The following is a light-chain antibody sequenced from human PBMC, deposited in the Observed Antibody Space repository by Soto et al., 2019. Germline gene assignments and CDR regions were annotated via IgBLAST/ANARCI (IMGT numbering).Light chain of an antibody. J-gene: IGKJ4*01. CDR3: QQYKSFSLT. Sequence: DIQMTQSPSTLSASVGDIVTITCRASQSISSWLAWYQQKPGKAPKLLIYKTSNLESGVPSRFSGSGSGTEFSLTISSLQPDDFETYYCQQYKSFSLTFGGGTKVDIK. V-gene: IGKV1-5*03. CDR2: KTS. CDR1: QSISSW.